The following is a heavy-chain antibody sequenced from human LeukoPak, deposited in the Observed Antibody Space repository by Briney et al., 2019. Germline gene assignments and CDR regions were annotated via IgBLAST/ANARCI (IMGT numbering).Heavy chain of an antibody. V-gene: IGHV1-69*13. CDR2: IIPIFGTA. Sequence: ASVKVSCKASGGTFISYAISWVRQAPGQGLEWMGGIIPIFGTANYAQKFQGRVTITADESTCPAYMELSSLRSEDTAVYYCAGTWIQLWFKGPGEYYFDYWGQGTLVTVSS. J-gene: IGHJ4*02. CDR3: AGTWIQLWFKGPGEYYFDY. D-gene: IGHD5-18*01. CDR1: GGTFISYA.